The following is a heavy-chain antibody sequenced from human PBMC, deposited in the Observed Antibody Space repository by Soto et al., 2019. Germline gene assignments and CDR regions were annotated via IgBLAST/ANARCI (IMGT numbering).Heavy chain of an antibody. CDR1: GFTFSSYS. J-gene: IGHJ2*01. D-gene: IGHD4-17*01. CDR2: ISSSSSTI. CDR3: ARAGHEYGDYGGWYFDL. Sequence: GGSLRLSCAASGFTFSSYSMNWVRQAPGKGLEWVSYISSSSSTIYYADSVKGRFTISRDNAKNSLYLQMNSLRAEDTAVYYCARAGHEYGDYGGWYFDLWGRGTLVTVSS. V-gene: IGHV3-48*01.